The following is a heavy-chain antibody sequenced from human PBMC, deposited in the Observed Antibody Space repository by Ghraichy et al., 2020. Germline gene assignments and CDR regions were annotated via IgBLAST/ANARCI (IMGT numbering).Heavy chain of an antibody. CDR1: GGSISGSSYY. CDR3: ARQEWLLSPVGGMDV. J-gene: IGHJ6*02. D-gene: IGHD3-3*01. CDR2: IHFSGST. V-gene: IGHV4-39*01. Sequence: SETLSLTCTVSGGSISGSSYYWGWIRQPPGKGLEWIGGIHFSGSTYSNPSLKSRVTISVDTSKNHFSLKLSSVTAADTAVYYCARQEWLLSPVGGMDVWGQGTTVTVSS.